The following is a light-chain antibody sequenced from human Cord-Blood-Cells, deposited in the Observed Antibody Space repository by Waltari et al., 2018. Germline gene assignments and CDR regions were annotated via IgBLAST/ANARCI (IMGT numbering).Light chain of an antibody. CDR3: QQYGSLPQT. V-gene: IGKV3-20*01. J-gene: IGKJ1*01. Sequence: EIVLTQAPGTLSLSQGERATLSCRAKQRVSSSYLAWYQQKPGQAPRLLIYGASSRATCIPDRFSGSGSGTDFNLTISRLEPEEFAVYYCQQYGSLPQTFGQGTKVEIK. CDR1: QRVSSSY. CDR2: GAS.